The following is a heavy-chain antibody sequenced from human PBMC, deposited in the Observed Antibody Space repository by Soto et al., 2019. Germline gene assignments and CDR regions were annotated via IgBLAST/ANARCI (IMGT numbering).Heavy chain of an antibody. CDR3: AVAGSSGCYYGDAMDY. D-gene: IGHD3-22*01. CDR2: IIPILGIA. J-gene: IGHJ4*02. CDR1: GGTFSSYT. V-gene: IGHV1-69*02. Sequence: QVQLVQSGAEVKKPGSSVKVSCKASGGTFSSYTISWVRQAPGQGLEWMGRIIPILGIANYAQKFQGRVTITADKSTSTAYMELSSLRSEDTAVYYCAVAGSSGCYYGDAMDYWGQGTLVTVSS.